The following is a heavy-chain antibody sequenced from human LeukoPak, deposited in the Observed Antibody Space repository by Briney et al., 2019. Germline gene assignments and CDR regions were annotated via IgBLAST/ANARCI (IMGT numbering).Heavy chain of an antibody. V-gene: IGHV4-59*10. CDR1: GGSFSGYY. Sequence: PSETLSLTCAVYGGSFSGYYWSWIRQPAGKGLEWIGRIYTSGSTNYNPSLKSRVTISVDTSKNQFSLKLSSVTAADTAVYYCARGNSRVDYWGQGTLVTVSS. CDR3: ARGNSRVDY. J-gene: IGHJ4*02. D-gene: IGHD2-21*01. CDR2: IYTSGST.